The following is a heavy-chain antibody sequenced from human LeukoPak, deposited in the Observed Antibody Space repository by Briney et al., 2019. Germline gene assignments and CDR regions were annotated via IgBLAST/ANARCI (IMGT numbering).Heavy chain of an antibody. J-gene: IGHJ4*02. D-gene: IGHD6-25*01. CDR1: GFTFNNYW. CDR2: IKQDGSEK. V-gene: IGHV3-7*03. CDR3: ARVAIAASDY. Sequence: GGPLRLSCAASGFTFNNYWMTWVRQAPGKGLEWVANIKQDGSEKYYVDSVKGRFTISRDNAKNSLYLQMNSLRAEDTAVYYCARVAIAASDYWGQGTLVTVSS.